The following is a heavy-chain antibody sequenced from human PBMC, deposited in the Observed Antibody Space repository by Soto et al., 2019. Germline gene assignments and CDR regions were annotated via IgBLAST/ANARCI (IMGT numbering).Heavy chain of an antibody. Sequence: HLQESGPGLVKPSGTLSLTCDVSGGSISSSSWWTWVRQSPGKGLEWIGEIYHAGSPNYNPSFQSRVSILADKSKNHFSLRLTSVTAAYTAIYYCARGLSFRGDFDVWGQGTTVTVSS. CDR3: ARGLSFRGDFDV. D-gene: IGHD2-21*02. CDR2: IYHAGSP. CDR1: GGSISSSSW. V-gene: IGHV4-4*02. J-gene: IGHJ3*01.